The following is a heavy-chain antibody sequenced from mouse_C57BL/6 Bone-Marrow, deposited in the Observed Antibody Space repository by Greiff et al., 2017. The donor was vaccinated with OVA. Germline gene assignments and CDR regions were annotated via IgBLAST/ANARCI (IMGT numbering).Heavy chain of an antibody. J-gene: IGHJ2*01. Sequence: VKLMESGPELVKPGASVKISCKASGYAFSSSWMNWVKQRPGKGLEWIGRIYPGDGDTNYNGKFKGKATLTADKSSSTAYMQLSSLTSEDSAVYFCARVLRYYFDYWGQGTTLTVSS. CDR2: IYPGDGDT. D-gene: IGHD1-1*01. V-gene: IGHV1-82*01. CDR3: ARVLRYYFDY. CDR1: GYAFSSSW.